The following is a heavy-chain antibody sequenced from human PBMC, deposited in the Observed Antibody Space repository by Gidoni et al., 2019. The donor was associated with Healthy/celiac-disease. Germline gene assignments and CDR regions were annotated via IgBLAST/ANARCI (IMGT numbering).Heavy chain of an antibody. CDR2: ISGSGGSS. Sequence: EVQLLASGGGFGEPGVALSPSCSACAFTFRSYAMSCVPLAPGMGLEWVSAISGSGGSSYYADSVKGRFTISRDNSKNTLYLQMNSLRAEDTAVYYCAKTYDFWNPHDYWGQGSLVTVSS. D-gene: IGHD3-3*01. V-gene: IGHV3-23*01. CDR1: AFTFRSYA. J-gene: IGHJ4*02. CDR3: AKTYDFWNPHDY.